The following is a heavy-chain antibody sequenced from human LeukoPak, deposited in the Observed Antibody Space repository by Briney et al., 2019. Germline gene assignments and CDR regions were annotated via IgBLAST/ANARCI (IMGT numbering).Heavy chain of an antibody. CDR1: GDSVSNNRAA. CDR3: ARGRSWGESGFDY. J-gene: IGHJ4*02. D-gene: IGHD6-13*01. V-gene: IGHV6-1*01. CDR2: TYYRSKWYN. Sequence: SQTLSLTCAISGDSVSNNRAAWNWIRQSPSRGLECLGRTYYRSKWYNDYAVSVTSRITISPDTSKNQFSLRLKSVTPEDTAVYYCARGRSWGESGFDYWGQGTLVTVSS.